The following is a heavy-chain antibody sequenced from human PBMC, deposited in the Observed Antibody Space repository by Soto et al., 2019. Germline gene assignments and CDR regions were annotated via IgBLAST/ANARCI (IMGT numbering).Heavy chain of an antibody. J-gene: IGHJ4*02. CDR3: ARELGSCSGGNCYFDY. Sequence: GASVKVSCKASGYTFTSYDINWVRQATGQGLEWMGWMNPNSGNTGYAQKFQGRVTMTRDTSISTAYMELNSLRAEDTSVYYCARELGSCSGGNCYFDYWGQGTLVTVSS. V-gene: IGHV1-8*01. CDR2: MNPNSGNT. CDR1: GYTFTSYD. D-gene: IGHD2-15*01.